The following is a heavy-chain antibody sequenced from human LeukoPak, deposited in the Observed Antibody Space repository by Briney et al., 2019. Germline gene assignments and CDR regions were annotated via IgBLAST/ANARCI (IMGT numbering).Heavy chain of an antibody. D-gene: IGHD3-22*01. V-gene: IGHV3-30*02. Sequence: GGSLRLSCAASGFTFSSYGMHWVRQAPGKGLEWVATIWYDGTYKNYADSVKGRFTISRDNSKNTLYLQMNSLRAEDTAVYYCAKDSSADDSSGYSYYFDYWGQGTLVTVSS. J-gene: IGHJ4*02. CDR1: GFTFSSYG. CDR3: AKDSSADDSSGYSYYFDY. CDR2: IWYDGTYK.